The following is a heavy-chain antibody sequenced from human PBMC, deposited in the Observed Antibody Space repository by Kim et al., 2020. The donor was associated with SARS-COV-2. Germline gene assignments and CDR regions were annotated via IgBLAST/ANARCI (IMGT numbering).Heavy chain of an antibody. Sequence: GGSLRLSCAASGFTFSSYGMHWVRQAPGKGLEWVAVIWYDGSNKYYADSVKGRFTISRDNSKNTLYLQMNSLRAEDTAVYYCARDPGGPRTIFGVVIERVEYGMDVWGQGTTVTVSS. CDR2: IWYDGSNK. D-gene: IGHD3-3*01. CDR3: ARDPGGPRTIFGVVIERVEYGMDV. CDR1: GFTFSSYG. V-gene: IGHV3-33*08. J-gene: IGHJ6*02.